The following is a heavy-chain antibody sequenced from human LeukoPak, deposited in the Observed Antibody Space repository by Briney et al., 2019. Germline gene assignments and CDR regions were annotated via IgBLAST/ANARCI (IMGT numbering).Heavy chain of an antibody. V-gene: IGHV3-21*01. Sequence: GGSLRLSCAASGFTFGSYSMDWVRQAPGQGLEWVSSISSISEYIHYADSVKGRFSISRDNAKNSLYLHMNSLRAEDTAVYYCARDSYSGIDYWGQGTLVTVSS. CDR2: ISSISEYI. J-gene: IGHJ4*02. D-gene: IGHD1-26*01. CDR1: GFTFGSYS. CDR3: ARDSYSGIDY.